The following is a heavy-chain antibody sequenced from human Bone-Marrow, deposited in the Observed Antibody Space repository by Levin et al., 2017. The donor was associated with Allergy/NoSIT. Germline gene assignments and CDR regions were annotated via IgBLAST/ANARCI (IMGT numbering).Heavy chain of an antibody. J-gene: IGHJ5*02. Sequence: SQTLSLTCTVSGGSIRGSSDYWVWIRQPPGKGLDWIGTMYYGGSIFYNPSLQSRVTISTDTSDEQFSLRLTSVTAADTAFYFCARHKADEGFSSSFYGSDTWGQGTLVTVSS. CDR1: GGSIRGSSDY. CDR3: ARHKADEGFSSSFYGSDT. D-gene: IGHD2-2*01. CDR2: MYYGGSI. V-gene: IGHV4-39*01.